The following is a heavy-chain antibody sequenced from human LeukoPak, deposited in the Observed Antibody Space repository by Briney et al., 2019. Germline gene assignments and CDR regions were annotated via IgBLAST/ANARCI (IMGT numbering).Heavy chain of an antibody. J-gene: IGHJ5*02. Sequence: GASVKVSCKASGYTFTSYYMHWVRQAPGQGVEWMGLINPTGGSTGYAQKFQGRVTMTRDMSTSTDYMELSSLRSEDTAIYYCARDNSVGDNAWWFDPWGQGTLVTVSS. V-gene: IGHV1-46*01. CDR1: GYTFTSYY. D-gene: IGHD1-26*01. CDR3: ARDNSVGDNAWWFDP. CDR2: INPTGGST.